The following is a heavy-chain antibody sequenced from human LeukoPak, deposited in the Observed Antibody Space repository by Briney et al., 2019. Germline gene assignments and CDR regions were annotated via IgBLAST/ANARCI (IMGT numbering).Heavy chain of an antibody. V-gene: IGHV1-69*06. D-gene: IGHD3-3*01. J-gene: IGHJ4*02. CDR1: GGTFSNFG. CDR3: ARVTIFGVVTYSFDY. CDR2: IIPIFGTA. Sequence: GSSVKVSCKASGGTFSNFGISWVRQAPGQGLEWMGGIIPIFGTANYAQKFQGRVTITADKSTSTAYMELSSLRSEDTAVYYCARVTIFGVVTYSFDYWGQGTLVTVSS.